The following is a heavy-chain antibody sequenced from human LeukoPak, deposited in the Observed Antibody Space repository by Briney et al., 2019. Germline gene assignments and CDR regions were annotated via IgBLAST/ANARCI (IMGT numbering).Heavy chain of an antibody. V-gene: IGHV7-4-1*02. D-gene: IGHD1-7*01. Sequence: GASVKVSCKASGYIFDIYAMIWVRQAPGQGLEFMGWIATNTGNPTHAQGFTGRFVFSLDTSVSTAYLQISSLKAEDTAVYYCARDYTLTLGTTTYFQHWGQGTLVTVSS. CDR2: IATNTGNP. J-gene: IGHJ1*01. CDR3: ARDYTLTLGTTTYFQH. CDR1: GYIFDIYA.